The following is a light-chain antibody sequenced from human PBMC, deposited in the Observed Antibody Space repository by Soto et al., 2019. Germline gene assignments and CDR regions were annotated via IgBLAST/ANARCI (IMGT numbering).Light chain of an antibody. V-gene: IGKV3-11*01. CDR2: DAY. Sequence: EVVLTQSPVTRSLSTGERATLSCRASQRVRGPLAWNQQKPGQAPRLLIYDAYNRATGISPRFSGSGSGTEFTLTISSLEPEDSAVYYCQQRHMWPITFGQGTRLEIK. CDR1: QRVRGP. CDR3: QQRHMWPIT. J-gene: IGKJ5*01.